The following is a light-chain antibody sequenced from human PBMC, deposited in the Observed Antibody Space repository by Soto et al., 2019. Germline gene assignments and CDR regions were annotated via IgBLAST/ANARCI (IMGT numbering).Light chain of an antibody. CDR1: QSVSSNY. V-gene: IGKV3-20*01. J-gene: IGKJ1*01. CDR3: QQYGISRT. Sequence: DIVLTQSPGTLSLSPGERATLSCRASQSVSSNYLACYQQKPDQAPRLVIYDVSGRATGIPDRFSGSGSGTDFPLTSRRLEPEDSAVYYCQQYGISRTFGQGTPVAIK. CDR2: DVS.